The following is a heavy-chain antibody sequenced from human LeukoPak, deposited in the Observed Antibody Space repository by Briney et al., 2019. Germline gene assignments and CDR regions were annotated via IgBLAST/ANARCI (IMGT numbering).Heavy chain of an antibody. CDR3: ARDRAMVVGSSWYYDY. CDR2: IWYDGSNK. V-gene: IGHV3-33*01. Sequence: GGSLRPSCAASGFTFSSYGMHWVRQAPGKGLEWVSLIWYDGSNKYYADSVKGRFTISRDNSKTTLNLQMNSLRAEDTALYYCARDRAMVVGSSWYYDYWGQGTLVTVSS. D-gene: IGHD5-18*01. CDR1: GFTFSSYG. J-gene: IGHJ4*02.